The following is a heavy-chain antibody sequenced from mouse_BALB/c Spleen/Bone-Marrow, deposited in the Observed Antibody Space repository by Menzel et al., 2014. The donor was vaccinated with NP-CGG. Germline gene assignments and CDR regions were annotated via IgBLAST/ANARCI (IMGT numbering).Heavy chain of an antibody. Sequence: EVQRVESGGGLVQPGGSMKLSCVASGFTFSNYWMNWVRQSPEKGLEWVAEIRLKSNNYATHYAESVKGRFTISRDDSKSSVYLQMNNLRAEGTGIYYCTRGYYWGYFDVWGAGTTVTVSS. D-gene: IGHD2-3*01. J-gene: IGHJ1*01. CDR2: IRLKSNNYAT. V-gene: IGHV6-6*02. CDR1: GFTFSNYW. CDR3: TRGYYWGYFDV.